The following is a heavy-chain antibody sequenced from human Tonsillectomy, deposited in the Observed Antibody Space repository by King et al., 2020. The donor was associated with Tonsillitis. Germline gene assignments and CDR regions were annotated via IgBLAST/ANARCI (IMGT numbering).Heavy chain of an antibody. D-gene: IGHD5-24*01. CDR2: IYQGDADT. V-gene: IGHV5-51*01. CDR3: ARGNGYIVLVS. J-gene: IGHJ5*02. Sequence: VQLVESGAEVKKPGESLKISCKGSGYDFTTFWIGWVRQMPGKGLEWMGIIYQGDADTRYSPSFQGQVIISVDKSIRTAYLQWSSLKASDTAMYYCARGNGYIVLVSWGQGTLVTVSS. CDR1: GYDFTTFW.